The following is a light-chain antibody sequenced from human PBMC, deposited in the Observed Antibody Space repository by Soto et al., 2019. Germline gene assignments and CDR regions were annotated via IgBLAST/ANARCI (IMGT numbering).Light chain of an antibody. V-gene: IGKV3-20*01. CDR2: GAS. J-gene: IGKJ3*01. CDR1: QSVSSKY. CDR3: QQYGSSLFT. Sequence: DIVLTQSPGTLSLSPGERATLSCRARQSVSSKYLAWYQQKPGQAPRVLIYGASIRATGIPERFSGGGSGTDFTLTITRLEPEDFAVYYCQQYGSSLFTFGPGTKVDIK.